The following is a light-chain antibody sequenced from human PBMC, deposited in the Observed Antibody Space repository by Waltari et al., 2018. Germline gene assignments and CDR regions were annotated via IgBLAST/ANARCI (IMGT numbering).Light chain of an antibody. V-gene: IGKV4-1*01. CDR3: QQCYSTPWT. CDR2: WAS. Sequence: DIVMTQSPDSLAVSLGERATINCNASQSVLYSSNNKNYLAWYQQKPGQPPKLLIYWASTRESGVPYRFSGSGSGTDFTLTISSLQAEDVAVYYCQQCYSTPWTFGQGTKVEIK. J-gene: IGKJ1*01. CDR1: QSVLYSSNNKNY.